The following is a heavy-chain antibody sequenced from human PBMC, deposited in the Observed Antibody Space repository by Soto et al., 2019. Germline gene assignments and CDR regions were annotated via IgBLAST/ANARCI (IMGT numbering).Heavy chain of an antibody. D-gene: IGHD3-10*01. CDR2: ITPIFGTA. Sequence: SVKVSCKASGGTFSSYAISWVRQAPGQGLEWMGGITPIFGTANYAQKFQGRVTITADESTSTAYMELSSLRSEDTAVYYCARDSILVGGSGSYSYWGQGTLVTVSS. CDR3: ARDSILVGGSGSYSY. J-gene: IGHJ4*02. CDR1: GGTFSSYA. V-gene: IGHV1-69*13.